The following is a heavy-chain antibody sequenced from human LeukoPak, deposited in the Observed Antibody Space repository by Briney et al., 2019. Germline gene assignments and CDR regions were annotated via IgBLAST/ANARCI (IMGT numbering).Heavy chain of an antibody. CDR2: INPSGGNT. CDR1: GYTFTRYY. CDR3: AREMRVIMNHFFFYMDV. J-gene: IGHJ6*03. V-gene: IGHV1-46*01. Sequence: ASVKVSCKASGYTFTRYYLHWVRQAPGQGLEWMGIINPSGGNTSYAQKFQGRVTMTRDTSTSTVYMELSSLGSEDTAVYYCAREMRVIMNHFFFYMDVWGKGTTVSISS. D-gene: IGHD3-10*01.